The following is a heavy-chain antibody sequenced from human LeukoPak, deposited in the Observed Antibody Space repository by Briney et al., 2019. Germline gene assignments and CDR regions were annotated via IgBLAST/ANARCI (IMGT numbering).Heavy chain of an antibody. V-gene: IGHV4-34*01. CDR1: GGSFSGYY. CDR3: ARGAASPTI. Sequence: SETLSLTCAVYGGSFSGYYWSWIRQPPGKGLEWIGEISHSGSTNYNPSLKSRVTISVDTSKNQFSLKLSSATAADTAVYYSARGAASPTIWCQGTLVTVSS. CDR2: ISHSGST. J-gene: IGHJ4*02. D-gene: IGHD1/OR15-1a*01.